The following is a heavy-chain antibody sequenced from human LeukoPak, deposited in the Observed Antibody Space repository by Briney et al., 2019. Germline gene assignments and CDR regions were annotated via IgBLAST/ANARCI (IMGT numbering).Heavy chain of an antibody. V-gene: IGHV1-69*06. CDR1: GGTFSSYA. CDR2: IIPIFGTA. J-gene: IGHJ3*02. D-gene: IGHD6-13*01. Sequence: SVKVSCKASGGTFSSYAISWVRQAPGQGLEWMGGIIPIFGTANYAQKFQGRDTITADKSTSTAYMELSSLRSEDTAVYYCARALLVGYSSSWGAFDIWGQGTMVTVSS. CDR3: ARALLVGYSSSWGAFDI.